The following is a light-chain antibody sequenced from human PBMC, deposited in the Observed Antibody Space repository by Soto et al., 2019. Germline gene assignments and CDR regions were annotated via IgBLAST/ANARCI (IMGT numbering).Light chain of an antibody. Sequence: EIVLTQSPGTLSLSPGEGATLSCRASQSVRSSFLAWYQQKPGQAPSLLIYGASSRATGIPDRFSGGGSGTDFTLTITRLEPDGLAVYYCQQYGSSPTFGGGTKVEIK. V-gene: IGKV3-20*01. J-gene: IGKJ4*01. CDR3: QQYGSSPT. CDR1: QSVRSSF. CDR2: GAS.